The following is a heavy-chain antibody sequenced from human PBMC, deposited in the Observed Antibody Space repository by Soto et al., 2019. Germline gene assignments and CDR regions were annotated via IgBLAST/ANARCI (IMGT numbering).Heavy chain of an antibody. Sequence: VGSLRLSGAASGFTFSDYYMSWIRQAPGKGLEWVSYISTSDSIYYADSVKGRFTISRDNAKNSLYLQMNSLRAEDTAVYYCARDLGYYDSSGYFDYWGQGTLVTVS. CDR1: GFTFSDYY. CDR2: ISTSDSI. CDR3: ARDLGYYDSSGYFDY. V-gene: IGHV3-11*01. J-gene: IGHJ4*02. D-gene: IGHD3-22*01.